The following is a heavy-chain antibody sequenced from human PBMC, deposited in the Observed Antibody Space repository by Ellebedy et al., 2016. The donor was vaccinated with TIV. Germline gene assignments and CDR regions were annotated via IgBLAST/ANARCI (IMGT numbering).Heavy chain of an antibody. J-gene: IGHJ6*02. Sequence: PGGSLRLSCAAYGVTFSSYVMSWVRQAPGKGLEWVSAISGSGCSTYYADSVKGRFTISRDNSKNTLYRQMNSLRAEDTAVYYCAKLSMDVWGQGTTVTVSS. CDR2: ISGSGCST. CDR1: GVTFSSYV. CDR3: AKLSMDV. V-gene: IGHV3-23*01.